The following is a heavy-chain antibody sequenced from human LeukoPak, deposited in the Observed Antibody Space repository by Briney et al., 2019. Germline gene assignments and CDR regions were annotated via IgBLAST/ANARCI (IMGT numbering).Heavy chain of an antibody. CDR1: GGSISSSSYY. Sequence: SETLSLTCTVSGGSISSSSYYWGWIRQPPGKGLEWIGSIYYSGSTYYNPSLKSRVTISVDTSKNQFSLKLSSVTAADTAVYYCARGQRFLTTVTTGGWFDPWGQGTLVTVSS. CDR2: IYYSGST. V-gene: IGHV4-39*01. D-gene: IGHD4-17*01. J-gene: IGHJ5*02. CDR3: ARGQRFLTTVTTGGWFDP.